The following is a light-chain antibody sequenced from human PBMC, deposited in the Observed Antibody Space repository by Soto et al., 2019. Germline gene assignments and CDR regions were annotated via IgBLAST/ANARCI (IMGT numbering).Light chain of an antibody. J-gene: IGKJ1*01. Sequence: IVMTQSPATLSVSPGERANLSCRASQNISSNVAWYQQRPGQAPRLLIYRASTRATGIPARFSGSGSGTEFTLTISSLQSEDFTVYSCLQYHNLWAFGQGTKV. CDR3: LQYHNLWA. CDR2: RAS. CDR1: QNISSN. V-gene: IGKV3-15*01.